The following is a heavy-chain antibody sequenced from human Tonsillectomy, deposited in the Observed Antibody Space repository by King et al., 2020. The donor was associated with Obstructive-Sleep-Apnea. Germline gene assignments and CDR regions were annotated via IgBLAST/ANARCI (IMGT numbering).Heavy chain of an antibody. J-gene: IGHJ4*02. CDR3: AKDGEMATIGFDY. V-gene: IGHV3-33*06. CDR2: IWYDGSDK. CDR1: GFTFNNYV. D-gene: IGHD5-24*01. Sequence: VQLVESGGGVVQPGRSLRLSCAASGFTFNNYVIHWVRQAPGKGLEWVAAIWYDGSDKYYADSVKGRFTISRDNSKNMLYLQMNSLRAEDTAVYYCAKDGEMATIGFDYWGQGTLVPVSS.